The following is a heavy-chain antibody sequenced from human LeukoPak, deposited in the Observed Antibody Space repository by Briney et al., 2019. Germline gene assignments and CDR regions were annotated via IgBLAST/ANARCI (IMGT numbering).Heavy chain of an antibody. CDR2: ISGSGGST. Sequence: GGSLRLSCAASGFTFSSYAMSWVRQAPGKGLEWVSAISGSGGSTYYADSVKGRFTISRDNSKNTLYLQMNSLRAEDTAVYYYAGSPQMYYFDYWGQGTLVTVSS. CDR3: AGSPQMYYFDY. V-gene: IGHV3-23*01. CDR1: GFTFSSYA. J-gene: IGHJ4*02. D-gene: IGHD3-10*01.